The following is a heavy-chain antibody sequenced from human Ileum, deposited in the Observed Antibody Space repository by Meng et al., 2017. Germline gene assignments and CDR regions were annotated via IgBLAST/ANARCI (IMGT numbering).Heavy chain of an antibody. V-gene: IGHV1-3*01. Sequence: GSVKASCKASGYTFTSYAMHWVRQAPGQRREWMGWINAGNGNTKYSQKFQGRVTITRNTSASTTYMERSSMRSEDTAVYYCASAGDYSYYYGMDVWGQGTMVTVSS. J-gene: IGHJ6*02. D-gene: IGHD4-17*01. CDR2: INAGNGNT. CDR1: GYTFTSYA. CDR3: ASAGDYSYYYGMDV.